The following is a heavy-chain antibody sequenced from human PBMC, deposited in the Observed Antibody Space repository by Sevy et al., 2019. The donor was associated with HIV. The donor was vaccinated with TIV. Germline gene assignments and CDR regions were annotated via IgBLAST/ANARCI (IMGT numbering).Heavy chain of an antibody. CDR1: GYTFTGYY. V-gene: IGHV1-2*02. CDR2: INPNSGGT. J-gene: IGHJ4*02. Sequence: ASVKVSCKTSGYTFTGYYMHWVRQAPGQGLEWMGWINPNSGGTNYAQKFQGRVTMTRDTSIITAYMELSRLRSDATAVYYCARERTYSCSSPYFDYWGQGTLVTVSS. D-gene: IGHD6-13*01. CDR3: ARERTYSCSSPYFDY.